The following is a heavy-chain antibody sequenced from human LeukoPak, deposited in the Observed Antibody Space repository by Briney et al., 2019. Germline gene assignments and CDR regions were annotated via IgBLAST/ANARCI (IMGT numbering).Heavy chain of an antibody. Sequence: SETLSLTCAVYGGSFSGYYWSWIRQPPGKGLEWIGEINHSGSTNYNPSLKSRVTMSVDTSKNQFSLKLSSVTAADTAVYYCASSAIAAAAPFDPWGQGTLVTVSS. D-gene: IGHD6-13*01. CDR3: ASSAIAAAAPFDP. J-gene: IGHJ5*02. CDR2: INHSGST. CDR1: GGSFSGYY. V-gene: IGHV4-34*01.